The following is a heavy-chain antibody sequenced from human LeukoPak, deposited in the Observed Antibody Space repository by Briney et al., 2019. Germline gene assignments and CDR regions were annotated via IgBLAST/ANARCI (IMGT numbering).Heavy chain of an antibody. J-gene: IGHJ2*01. CDR1: SGSISSSGYY. V-gene: IGHV4-61*02. Sequence: SETLSLTCTVSSGSISSSGYYWSWIRQPAGKGLEWIGRTYISGTTEYNPSLKSRVTISIDTSKSQFSLKMSSVTAADTAVYHCARDLDLYYFDLWGRGTLVTVSS. CDR2: TYISGTT. D-gene: IGHD3-3*01. CDR3: ARDLDLYYFDL.